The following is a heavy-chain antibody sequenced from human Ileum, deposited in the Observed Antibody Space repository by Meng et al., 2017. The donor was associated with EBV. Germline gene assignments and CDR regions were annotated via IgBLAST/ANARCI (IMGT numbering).Heavy chain of an antibody. Sequence: QVHPPESGPGLVKPSETLSLTCAVSGGSISRSDWWRWARQPPGKGLELIGETSHSGSTNYSPSLKSRVTISLDKSKNQLSLKLNSVTAADTAVYYCASSDYYRSDYWGQGTLVTVSS. V-gene: IGHV4-4*02. CDR1: GGSISRSDW. CDR2: TSHSGST. D-gene: IGHD3-22*01. CDR3: ASSDYYRSDY. J-gene: IGHJ4*02.